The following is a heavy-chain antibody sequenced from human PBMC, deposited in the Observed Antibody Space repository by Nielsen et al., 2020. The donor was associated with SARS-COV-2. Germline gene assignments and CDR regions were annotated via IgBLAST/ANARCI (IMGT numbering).Heavy chain of an antibody. J-gene: IGHJ4*02. CDR3: ATLGELLWDY. D-gene: IGHD3-10*01. CDR2: INSRGDKR. V-gene: IGHV3-64D*08. CDR1: GFSFSIHA. Sequence: GGSLRLSCSASGFSFSIHAMHWVRQAPGKGLEFVSVINSRGDKRYYADSVEDRFTISRDNSKNTLYLEMSRLRPEDTAVYYCATLGELLWDYWGQGTLVTVSS.